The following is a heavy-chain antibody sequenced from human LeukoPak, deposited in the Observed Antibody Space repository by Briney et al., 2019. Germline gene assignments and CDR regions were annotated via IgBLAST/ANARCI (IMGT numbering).Heavy chain of an antibody. V-gene: IGHV3-64D*06. CDR1: GFTFSSYA. CDR3: VKDRAQVRGVFFDY. Sequence: PGGSLRLSCSASGFTFSSYAMHWVRQAPGKGLGYVSTISSNGGSTYYADSVKGRFTISRDNSKNTLYLQMSSLRAEDTAVCYCVKDRAQVRGVFFDYWGQGTLVTVSS. J-gene: IGHJ4*02. CDR2: ISSNGGST. D-gene: IGHD3-10*01.